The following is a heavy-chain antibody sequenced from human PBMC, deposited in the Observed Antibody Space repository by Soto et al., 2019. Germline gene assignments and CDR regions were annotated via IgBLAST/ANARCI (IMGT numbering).Heavy chain of an antibody. CDR2: IKSKTDGGTT. V-gene: IGHV3-15*01. J-gene: IGHJ5*02. CDR1: GFTFSNAW. Sequence: GGSLRLSCAASGFTFSNAWMSWVRQAPGKGLEWVGRIKSKTDGGTTDYAAPVKGRFTISRDDSKNTLYLQMNSLKTEDTAVYYCTTVTYPNYDFWSAPPRFDPWGQGTLVTVSS. D-gene: IGHD3-3*01. CDR3: TTVTYPNYDFWSAPPRFDP.